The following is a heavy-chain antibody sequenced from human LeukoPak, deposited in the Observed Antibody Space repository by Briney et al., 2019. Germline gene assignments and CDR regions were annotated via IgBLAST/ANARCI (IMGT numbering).Heavy chain of an antibody. CDR2: ISYHGENT. D-gene: IGHD6-13*01. V-gene: IGHV3-30*18. J-gene: IGHJ4*02. Sequence: GGSLRLSCAASGFTFTSFGMHWVRQVPGKGLEWVTFISYHGENTFYKESVRGRFTVSRDNSKDTLYLEMNNQRLEDTAIYYCAKGAWAGVAATATNWGQGTLVTVSS. CDR1: GFTFTSFG. CDR3: AKGAWAGVAATATN.